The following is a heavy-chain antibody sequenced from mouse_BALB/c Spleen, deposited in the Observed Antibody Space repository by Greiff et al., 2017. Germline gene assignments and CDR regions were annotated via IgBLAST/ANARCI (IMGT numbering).Heavy chain of an antibody. J-gene: IGHJ4*01. D-gene: IGHD2-14*01. Sequence: EVKVEESGGGLVKLGGSLKLSCAASGFTFSSYYMSWVRQTPEKRLELVAAINSNGGSTYYPDTVKGRFTISRDNAKNTLYLQMSSLKSEDTALYYCARAYYRYDKDAMDYWGQGTSVTVSS. CDR2: INSNGGST. V-gene: IGHV5-6-2*01. CDR3: ARAYYRYDKDAMDY. CDR1: GFTFSSYY.